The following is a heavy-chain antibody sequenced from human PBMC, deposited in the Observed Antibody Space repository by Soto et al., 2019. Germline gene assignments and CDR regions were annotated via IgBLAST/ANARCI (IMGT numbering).Heavy chain of an antibody. Sequence: PGXSLRLSCSASGFTLSNYAMHWVRQAPGNGLEYVSAIVRNGGSTYYADSVKGRFTISRDNSKNTLYLQMSSLRAEDTAVYYCVKEGYYYDSSGYYYGWFDPWGQGTQVTVSS. CDR2: IVRNGGST. J-gene: IGHJ5*02. CDR1: GFTLSNYA. D-gene: IGHD3-22*01. V-gene: IGHV3-64D*06. CDR3: VKEGYYYDSSGYYYGWFDP.